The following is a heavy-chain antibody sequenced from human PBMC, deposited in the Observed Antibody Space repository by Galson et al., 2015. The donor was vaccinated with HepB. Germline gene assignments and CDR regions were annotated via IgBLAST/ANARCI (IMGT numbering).Heavy chain of an antibody. CDR2: IIPILGIA. CDR1: GGTFSSYA. Sequence: SVKVSCKASGGTFSSYAISWVRQAPGQGLEWMGRIIPILGIANYAQKFQGRVTITADKSTSTAYMELSSLRSEDTAVYYCARARRYYYGSGSYGQFDYWGQGTLVTVSS. J-gene: IGHJ4*02. D-gene: IGHD3-10*01. CDR3: ARARRYYYGSGSYGQFDY. V-gene: IGHV1-69*04.